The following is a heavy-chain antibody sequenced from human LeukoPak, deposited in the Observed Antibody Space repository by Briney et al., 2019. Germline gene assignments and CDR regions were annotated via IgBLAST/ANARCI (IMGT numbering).Heavy chain of an antibody. CDR3: ARVPSSYGDRQYFDY. Sequence: SETLSLTCAVSGGSFSSSSYYWGWIRQPPGKGLEWIGSIYYSGSTYYNPSLKSRVTISVDTSKNQFSLKLSSVTAADTAVYYCARVPSSYGDRQYFDYWGQGTLVTVSS. V-gene: IGHV4-39*07. D-gene: IGHD4-17*01. CDR1: GGSFSSSSYY. J-gene: IGHJ4*02. CDR2: IYYSGST.